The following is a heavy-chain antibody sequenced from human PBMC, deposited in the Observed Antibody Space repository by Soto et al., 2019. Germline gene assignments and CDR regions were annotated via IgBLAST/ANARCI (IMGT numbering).Heavy chain of an antibody. CDR1: GFTFSDYY. V-gene: IGHV3-11*01. CDR2: ISSSGSTI. J-gene: IGHJ5*02. D-gene: IGHD1-1*01. Sequence: QVQLVDSGGGLVKPGGSLRLSCAASGFTFSDYYMRWIRQAPGKGLEWVSYISSSGSTIYYADSVKGRFTISSDNAKNSLYLKMNSLRAEDTAVYYWARDQRIVNPLQVNWFDPWGQGTLVTVSS. CDR3: ARDQRIVNPLQVNWFDP.